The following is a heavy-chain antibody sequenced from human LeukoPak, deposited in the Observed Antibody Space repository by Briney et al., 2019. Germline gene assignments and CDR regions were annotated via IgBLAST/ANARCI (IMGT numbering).Heavy chain of an antibody. CDR1: GFIFRTYT. CDR3: ARDLAGGRFDL. V-gene: IGHV3-21*06. J-gene: IGHJ5*02. CDR2: ISSSSGNI. Sequence: GGSLRLSCTASGFIFRTYTMNWVRQAPGKGLEWVSYISSSSGNIYYADSMKGRFTISRGNTKNLLYLQMNSLRAEDTAVYYCARDLAGGRFDLWGQGTLVTVSS. D-gene: IGHD3-16*01.